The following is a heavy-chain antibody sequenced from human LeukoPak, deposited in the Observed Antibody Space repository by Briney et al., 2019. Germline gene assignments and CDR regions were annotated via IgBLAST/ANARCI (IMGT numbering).Heavy chain of an antibody. J-gene: IGHJ6*03. D-gene: IGHD3-3*01. V-gene: IGHV3-7*01. CDR3: ARESRYDFWSGYYYYYYMDV. CDR1: GFTFSSYW. Sequence: GGALRLSCSASGFTFSSYWMSWVRQAPGKGLEWVANKKQEGSEKYYVDSVKGRFTISRDNAKNSLYLQMNSLRAEDTAVYYCARESRYDFWSGYYYYYYMDVWGKGTTVTVSS. CDR2: KKQEGSEK.